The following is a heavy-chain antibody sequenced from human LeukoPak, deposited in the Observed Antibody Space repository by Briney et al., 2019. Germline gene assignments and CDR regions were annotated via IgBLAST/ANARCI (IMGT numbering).Heavy chain of an antibody. CDR3: ARDGGHDYGAVRLFDY. D-gene: IGHD4-17*01. Sequence: GGSLRLSCAASGFTFSNYGMSWVRQAPGKGLEWVSAISSSGVSTYYADSVKGRFTISRDNSKNTLYLQMNSLRAEDTAVYYCARDGGHDYGAVRLFDYWGQGTLVTVSS. CDR1: GFTFSNYG. V-gene: IGHV3-23*01. CDR2: ISSSGVST. J-gene: IGHJ4*02.